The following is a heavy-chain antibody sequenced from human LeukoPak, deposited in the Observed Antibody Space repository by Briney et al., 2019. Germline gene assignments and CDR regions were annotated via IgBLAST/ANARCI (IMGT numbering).Heavy chain of an antibody. D-gene: IGHD3-16*01. CDR3: ARDQDVWGRPGLWFDP. J-gene: IGHJ5*02. Sequence: PSETLSLTCTVSGGSISSGAYYWNWIRQHPGKGLEWIGSIYYSGSTYYNPSLKSRVTISVDTSKNQFSLKLSSVTAADTAVYYCARDQDVWGRPGLWFDPWGQGTLVTVSS. CDR2: IYYSGST. V-gene: IGHV4-30-4*08. CDR1: GGSISSGAYY.